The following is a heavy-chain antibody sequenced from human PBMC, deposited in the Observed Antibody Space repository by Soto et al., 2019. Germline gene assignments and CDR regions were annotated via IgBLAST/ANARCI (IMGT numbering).Heavy chain of an antibody. Sequence: PGESLKISCKGSGYSFTSYWIGWVRQMPGKGLEWMGIIYPGDSDTRYSPSFQGQVTISADKSISTAYLQWSSLKASDTAMYYCASQTVYRSSWNNFDYWGQGTLVTVSS. CDR2: IYPGDSDT. V-gene: IGHV5-51*01. CDR1: GYSFTSYW. D-gene: IGHD6-13*01. J-gene: IGHJ4*02. CDR3: ASQTVYRSSWNNFDY.